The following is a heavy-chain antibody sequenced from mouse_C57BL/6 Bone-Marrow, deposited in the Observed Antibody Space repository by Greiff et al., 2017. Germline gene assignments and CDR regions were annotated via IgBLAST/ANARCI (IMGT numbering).Heavy chain of an antibody. CDR3: ARTRSITTVVAKGFDY. J-gene: IGHJ2*01. V-gene: IGHV1-78*01. CDR1: GYTFTDHT. Sequence: QVQLQQSDAELVKPGASVKISCKVSGYTFTDHTIHWMKQRPEQGLEWIGYIYPRDGSTKYNEKFKGKATLTADKSSSTAYMQLNSLTSEDSAVYFCARTRSITTVVAKGFDYWRQGTTLPVSS. CDR2: IYPRDGST. D-gene: IGHD1-1*01.